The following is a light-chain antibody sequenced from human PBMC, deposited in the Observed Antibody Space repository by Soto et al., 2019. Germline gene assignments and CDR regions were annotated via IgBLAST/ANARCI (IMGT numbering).Light chain of an antibody. Sequence: EIVLTQSPATLSLSPGERATLSCRASQSVSNYLAWYQHKPGQAPRLLIYTASNRAPGISARFSGSGSGTDFTLTVSSLESEDFAVYYCQQHNNWPHTFGQGTKLEL. J-gene: IGKJ2*01. CDR3: QQHNNWPHT. CDR2: TAS. CDR1: QSVSNY. V-gene: IGKV3-11*01.